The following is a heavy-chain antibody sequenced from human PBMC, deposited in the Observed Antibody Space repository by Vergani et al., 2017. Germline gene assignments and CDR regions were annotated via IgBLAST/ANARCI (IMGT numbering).Heavy chain of an antibody. J-gene: IGHJ6*03. Sequence: EVQLVESGGGLIQPGGSLRLSCAASGFTVSSNYMSWVRQAPGKGLEWVSVIYSGGSTYYADSVKGRFTISRDNSKNSLYLQMNSLRTEDTALYYCAKGGFDWPNYYYYYMDVWGKGTTVTISS. D-gene: IGHD3-9*01. CDR2: IYSGGST. V-gene: IGHV3-53*01. CDR3: AKGGFDWPNYYYYYMDV. CDR1: GFTVSSNY.